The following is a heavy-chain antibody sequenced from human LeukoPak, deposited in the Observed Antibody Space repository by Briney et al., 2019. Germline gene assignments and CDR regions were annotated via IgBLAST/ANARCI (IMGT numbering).Heavy chain of an antibody. D-gene: IGHD3-22*01. CDR2: ISAYNGNT. V-gene: IGHV1-18*01. J-gene: IGHJ4*02. CDR1: GYTFTSYG. CDR3: AKRGVVIRVILVGFHKEAYYFDS. Sequence: GASVKVSCKASGYTFTSYGITWLRQAPGQGLEWMGWISAYNGNTNYAQNLQGRVTMTTDTSTSTAYMELRSLRSDDTAVYFCAKRGVVIRVILVGFHKEAYYFDSWGQGALVTVSS.